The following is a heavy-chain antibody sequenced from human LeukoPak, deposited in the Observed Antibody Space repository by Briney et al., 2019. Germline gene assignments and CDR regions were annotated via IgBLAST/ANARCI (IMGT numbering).Heavy chain of an antibody. D-gene: IGHD4-11*01. CDR2: IIPIFGTA. V-gene: IGHV1-69*13. CDR3: ARDSRHGYSNPNFDY. J-gene: IGHJ4*02. Sequence: SVKVSFKASGGTFSSYAISWVRQAPGQGLEWMGGIIPIFGTANYAQKFQGRVTITADESTSTAYMELSSLRSEDTAVYYCARDSRHGYSNPNFDYWGQGTLVTVSS. CDR1: GGTFSSYA.